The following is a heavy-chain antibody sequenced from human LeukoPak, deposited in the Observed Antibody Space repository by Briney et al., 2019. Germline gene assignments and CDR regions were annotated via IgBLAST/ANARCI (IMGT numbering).Heavy chain of an antibody. Sequence: PSETLSLTCTVSGGSISSYYWSWIRQPPGKGLEWIGCIYYSGSTNYNPSLKSRVTISVDTSKNQFSLKLSSVTAADTAVYCCARVEMATIAPTFDYWGQGTLVTVSS. CDR2: IYYSGST. CDR1: GGSISSYY. D-gene: IGHD5-24*01. CDR3: ARVEMATIAPTFDY. V-gene: IGHV4-59*01. J-gene: IGHJ4*02.